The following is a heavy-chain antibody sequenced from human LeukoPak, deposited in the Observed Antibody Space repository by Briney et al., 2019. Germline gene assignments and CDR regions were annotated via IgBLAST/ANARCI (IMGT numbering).Heavy chain of an antibody. CDR1: GFTFSSYV. V-gene: IGHV3-23*01. CDR3: AKFGDILTGYPYYFDY. Sequence: GGSLRLSCAASGFTFSSYVMSWVRQAPGKGLEWVSAISGSGDNTYYADSVKGRFTISRDNSKKMLYLHMKSLRAEDTAVYYCAKFGDILTGYPYYFDYWGQGSLVTVSS. J-gene: IGHJ4*02. CDR2: ISGSGDNT. D-gene: IGHD3-9*01.